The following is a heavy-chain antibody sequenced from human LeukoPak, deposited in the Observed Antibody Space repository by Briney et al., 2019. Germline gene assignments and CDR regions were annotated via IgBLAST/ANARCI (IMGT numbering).Heavy chain of an antibody. CDR3: AKPRITMIVVVSHFDY. D-gene: IGHD3-22*01. J-gene: IGHJ4*02. Sequence: PGGSLRLSCAASGFTFSSYAMSWVRQAPGKGLEWVSAISGSGGSTYYADSVKGRFTISRDNSENTLYLQMNSLRAEDTAVYYCAKPRITMIVVVSHFDYWSQGTLVTVSS. V-gene: IGHV3-23*01. CDR2: ISGSGGST. CDR1: GFTFSSYA.